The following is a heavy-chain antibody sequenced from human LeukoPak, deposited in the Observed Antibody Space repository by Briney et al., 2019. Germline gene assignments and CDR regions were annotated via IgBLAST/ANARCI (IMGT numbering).Heavy chain of an antibody. CDR2: INPNSGGT. D-gene: IGHD3-22*01. J-gene: IGHJ4*02. CDR3: ARAPADSNYYDSSGYFDY. Sequence: GASVKVSCKASGYTFTGYYMHWVRQAPGQGLEWMGWINPNSGGTNYAQKFQGRVTMTRDTSISTAYMELSRLGSDDTAVYYCARAPADSNYYDSSGYFDYWGQGTLVTVSS. V-gene: IGHV1-2*02. CDR1: GYTFTGYY.